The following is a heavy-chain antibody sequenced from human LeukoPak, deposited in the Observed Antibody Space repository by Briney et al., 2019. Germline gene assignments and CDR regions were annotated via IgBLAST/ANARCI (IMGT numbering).Heavy chain of an antibody. V-gene: IGHV3-23*01. CDR2: FTSSGNT. CDR3: AKGDYGDCY. Sequence: GGSLRLSCTGSGFTFSKYAVGWVRQAPGEGLGWVSSFTSSGNTYYADSVKGRFTVSRDNSKSTLYMQMTSLRAEATAVYYCAKGDYGDCYWGQGTLVTVSS. CDR1: GFTFSKYA. D-gene: IGHD4-17*01. J-gene: IGHJ4*01.